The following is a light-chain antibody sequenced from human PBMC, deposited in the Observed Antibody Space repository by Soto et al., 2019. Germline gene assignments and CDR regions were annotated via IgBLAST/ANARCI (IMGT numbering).Light chain of an antibody. CDR1: QSVSSY. J-gene: IGKJ1*01. Sequence: EIVLTQSPATLSLSPGERATLSCRARQSVSSYFAWYQQKPGQAPRLLIYDASNRATGIPARFSGSGSGTDFTLTISSLEPEDFAVYYCQQRGNWPLTFGQGTKVEIK. V-gene: IGKV3-11*01. CDR3: QQRGNWPLT. CDR2: DAS.